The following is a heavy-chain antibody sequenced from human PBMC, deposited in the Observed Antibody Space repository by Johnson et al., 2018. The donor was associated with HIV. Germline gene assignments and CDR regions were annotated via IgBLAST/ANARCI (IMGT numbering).Heavy chain of an antibody. D-gene: IGHD3-16*02. V-gene: IGHV3-20*04. J-gene: IGHJ3*01. CDR3: AKDTRRKLVMITFGGVIAYH. CDR1: GFTFDDYD. Sequence: VQLVESGGGLVKPGGSLRLSCAASGFTFDDYDMTWVRQGPGKGLEWVSGINWNGGSAGYAESVKGRFTISRDNAKRSLYLEMNSLRAEDTALYYCAKDTRRKLVMITFGGVIAYHWGQGTMVTVSS. CDR2: INWNGGSA.